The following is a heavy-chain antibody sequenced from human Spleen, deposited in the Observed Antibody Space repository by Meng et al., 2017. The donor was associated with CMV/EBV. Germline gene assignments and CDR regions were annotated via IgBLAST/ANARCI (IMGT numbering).Heavy chain of an antibody. CDR1: GYTFSNYW. Sequence: GGSLRLSCKGSGYTFSNYWIAWVRQMPGKGLEWMGTIYADDSDTRYSPSFQGQVTISADKSISTAYLQWSSLKASDTAMYYCARRTAYYFDYWGQGTLVTVSS. J-gene: IGHJ4*02. CDR2: IYADDSDT. CDR3: ARRTAYYFDY. V-gene: IGHV5-51*01.